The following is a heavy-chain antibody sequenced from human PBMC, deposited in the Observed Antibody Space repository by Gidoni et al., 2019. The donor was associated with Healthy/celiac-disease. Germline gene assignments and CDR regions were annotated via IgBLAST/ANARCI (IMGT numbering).Heavy chain of an antibody. Sequence: QVQLQESGPGLVKPSETLSLTCTVSGGSISSYYWSWIRQPPGKGLEWIGYIYYSGSTNYNPSLKSRVTILVDTSKNQFSLKLSSVTAADTAVYYCARDGLYSSGWLDYWGQGTLVTVSS. D-gene: IGHD6-19*01. CDR1: GGSISSYY. V-gene: IGHV4-59*01. CDR2: IYYSGST. CDR3: ARDGLYSSGWLDY. J-gene: IGHJ4*02.